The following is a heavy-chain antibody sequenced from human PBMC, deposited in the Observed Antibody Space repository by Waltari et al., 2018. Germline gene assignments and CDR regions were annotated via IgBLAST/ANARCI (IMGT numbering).Heavy chain of an antibody. J-gene: IGHJ3*02. CDR2: IYYSGST. V-gene: IGHV4-59*11. CDR1: GGSISSHY. Sequence: QVQLQEAGPGLVKPSETLSLTCTVTGGSISSHYWSWIRQPPGKGLEWIVYIYYSGSTNYNPSLKSRVTISVDTSKNQFSLKLSSVTAADTAVYYCARETSGSYYWGDAFDIWGQGTMVTVSS. D-gene: IGHD1-26*01. CDR3: ARETSGSYYWGDAFDI.